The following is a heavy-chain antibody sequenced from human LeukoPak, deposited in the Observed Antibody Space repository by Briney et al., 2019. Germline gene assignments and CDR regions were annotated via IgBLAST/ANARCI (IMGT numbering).Heavy chain of an antibody. J-gene: IGHJ4*02. V-gene: IGHV3-7*01. D-gene: IGHD2/OR15-2a*01. CDR1: GFTFSGNW. CDR3: AKLLGTATAYDS. Sequence: GGSLRLSCEASGFTFSGNWMSWVRQAPGKGLEWVASINPDGSQKLYVDSVKGRFTISRDNTKSSLYLQMNSLGAEDTAMYYCAKLLGTATAYDSWGQGTRVTVSS. CDR2: INPDGSQK.